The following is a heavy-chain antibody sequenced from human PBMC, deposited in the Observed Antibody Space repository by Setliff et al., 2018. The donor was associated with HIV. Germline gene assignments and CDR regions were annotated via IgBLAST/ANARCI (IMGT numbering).Heavy chain of an antibody. CDR3: ARHSPSDY. CDR1: GGSISSYY. V-gene: IGHV4-4*09. J-gene: IGHJ4*02. Sequence: SETLSLTCTVSGGSISSYYWSWIRQPPGKGLEWIGYIYTSGSTSYNPTLKSRVTISVDTSKNQFSLKLSSVTAADTAVYYCARHSPSDYWGQGTLVTVSS. CDR2: IYTSGST.